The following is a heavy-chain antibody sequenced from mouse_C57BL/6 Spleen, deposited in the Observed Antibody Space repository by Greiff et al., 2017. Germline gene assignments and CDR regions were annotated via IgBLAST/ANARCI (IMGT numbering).Heavy chain of an antibody. Sequence: DVMLVESGGDLVKPGGSLKLSCAASGFTFSSYGMSWVRPTPDTRLEWVATISSGGSYTYYPDSVKGRSTISRDNAKNTLYLQMSSLKSEDTAMYDCERQGTGTVPLAYWGQGTLVTVSA. CDR3: ERQGTGTVPLAY. CDR2: ISSGGSYT. V-gene: IGHV5-6*02. J-gene: IGHJ3*01. CDR1: GFTFSSYG. D-gene: IGHD4-1*01.